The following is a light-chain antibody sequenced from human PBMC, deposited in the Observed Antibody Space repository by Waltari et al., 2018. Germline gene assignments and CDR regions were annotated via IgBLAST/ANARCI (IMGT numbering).Light chain of an antibody. CDR1: RRHRSNV. V-gene: IGLV4-69*01. J-gene: IGLJ3*02. CDR2: VNSDGSH. CDR3: QTGGHGTWV. Sequence: LVLTQSPPASASLGVSVKLTSTLSRRHRSNVIPWLQQRPEKGPRYLMKVNSDGSHSKGDEIPDRFSGSSAGAERYLTISNLQSEDEADYFCQTGGHGTWVFGGGTTLTVL.